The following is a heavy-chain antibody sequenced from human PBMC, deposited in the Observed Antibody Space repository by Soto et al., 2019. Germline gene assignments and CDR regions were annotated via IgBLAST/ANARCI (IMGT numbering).Heavy chain of an antibody. D-gene: IGHD3-16*01. Sequence: SETLSLTCTVSGGSISSFYWSWIRQPPGKGLEWIGYINYIGTTNYNPSLKSRVTISIDTSKNQFSLELSSVTAADTAVYYCARQGSYVDYWGQGTLVTVSS. CDR3: ARQGSYVDY. J-gene: IGHJ4*02. V-gene: IGHV4-59*01. CDR1: GGSISSFY. CDR2: INYIGTT.